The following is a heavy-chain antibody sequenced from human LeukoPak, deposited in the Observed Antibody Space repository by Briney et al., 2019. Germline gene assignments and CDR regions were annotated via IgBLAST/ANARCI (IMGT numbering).Heavy chain of an antibody. CDR3: ARADSRDALGI. CDR2: IGIGGRTI. Sequence: HPGGSLRDSCEGSGFTFSGFKMNWVPQGPGKGLEWLSYIGIGGRTIYYADSVKGRFTISTDNARNSLYLRMRRPRAQDTRLCNSARADSRDALGIWGQGTMVTVSS. CDR1: GFTFSGFK. J-gene: IGHJ3*02. V-gene: IGHV3-48*03. D-gene: IGHD3-22*01.